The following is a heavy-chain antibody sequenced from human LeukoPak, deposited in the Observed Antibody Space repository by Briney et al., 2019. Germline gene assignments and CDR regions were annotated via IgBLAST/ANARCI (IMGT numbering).Heavy chain of an antibody. J-gene: IGHJ2*01. CDR2: IYSGSST. CDR3: ATVGDHYHWYLDL. V-gene: IGHV3-53*01. Sequence: GGSLRLSCAAYGFTVGSKYMNWFRQAPGKGLEWASIIYSGSSTYYADSVKGRFTVSRDDSKNTLYLQMNSLRADDTAMYYCATVGDHYHWYLDLWGRGTLVSVSS. D-gene: IGHD3-10*01. CDR1: GFTVGSKY.